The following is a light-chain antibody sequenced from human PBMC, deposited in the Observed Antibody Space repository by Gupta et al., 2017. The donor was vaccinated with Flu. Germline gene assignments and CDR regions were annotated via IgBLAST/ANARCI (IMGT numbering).Light chain of an antibody. CDR3: SVGGGSSEQRWV. J-gene: IGLJ1*01. Sequence: SYVLTHPPSVSVAPGQTASITCGGNNIGSKSVHWYQQKPGQAPVLVVDYASDRHSGIHARCSSDTNCNTADLMVSSGEHGDDAAEYCSVGGGSSEQRWVFGTGTKVTVL. CDR2: YAS. V-gene: IGLV3-21*02. CDR1: NIGSKS.